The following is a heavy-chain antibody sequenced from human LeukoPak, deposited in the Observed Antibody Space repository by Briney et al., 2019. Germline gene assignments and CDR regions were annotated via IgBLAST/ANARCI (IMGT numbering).Heavy chain of an antibody. J-gene: IGHJ4*02. CDR1: GFTFSSYS. Sequence: GGSLRLSCAASGFTFSSYSMNWVRQAPGKGLEWVSAISGGGGSTYYADSVKGRFTISRDNSKNTLYLQMNSLRAEDTAVYYCAKDSRRADPYYDFWSGYPPAFWDWGQGTLVTVSS. D-gene: IGHD3-3*01. V-gene: IGHV3-23*01. CDR2: ISGGGGST. CDR3: AKDSRRADPYYDFWSGYPPAFWD.